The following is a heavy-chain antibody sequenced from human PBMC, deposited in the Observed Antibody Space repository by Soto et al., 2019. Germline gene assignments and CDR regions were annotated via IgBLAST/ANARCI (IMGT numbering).Heavy chain of an antibody. CDR1: GYTFVRHG. CDR2: ISPYTGDT. CDR3: APDSSGSTADYHYYYGMDV. D-gene: IGHD3-22*01. Sequence: QVQLVQSGAEVKKPGASVKVSCKGSGYTFVRHGISWVRQAPGQGLEWMGWISPYTGDTEYAQKFRGRVTMATDTSTSTDYMELRSLRSDDTAVYYCAPDSSGSTADYHYYYGMDVWGQGTMVTVSS. J-gene: IGHJ6*02. V-gene: IGHV1-18*04.